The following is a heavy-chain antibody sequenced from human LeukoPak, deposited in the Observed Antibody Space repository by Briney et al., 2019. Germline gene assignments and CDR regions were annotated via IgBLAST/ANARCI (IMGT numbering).Heavy chain of an antibody. CDR3: ARAGYYYATREYYFDY. D-gene: IGHD3-10*01. J-gene: IGHJ4*02. V-gene: IGHV4-4*07. Sequence: SETLSLTCTVSGGSISSYYWSWIRQPAGKGLEWIGRIYTSGSTNYSPSLKSRVTMSVDTSKKQFSLKLSSVTAADTAVYYCARAGYYYATREYYFDYWGQGTLVTVSS. CDR2: IYTSGST. CDR1: GGSISSYY.